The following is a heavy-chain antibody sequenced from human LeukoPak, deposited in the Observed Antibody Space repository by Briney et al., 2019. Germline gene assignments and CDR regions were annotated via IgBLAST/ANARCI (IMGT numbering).Heavy chain of an antibody. Sequence: GGSLRLSCAASGFTFSSYGMHWVRQAPGKGLEWVAVISYDGSNKYYADSVKGRFTISRDNSKNTLYLQMNSLRAEDTAVYYCARGQKYRNGYTVTELGSGYFAYWGQGTLVTVSS. J-gene: IGHJ4*02. CDR1: GFTFSSYG. V-gene: IGHV3-30*03. D-gene: IGHD5-18*01. CDR3: ARGQKYRNGYTVTELGSGYFAY. CDR2: ISYDGSNK.